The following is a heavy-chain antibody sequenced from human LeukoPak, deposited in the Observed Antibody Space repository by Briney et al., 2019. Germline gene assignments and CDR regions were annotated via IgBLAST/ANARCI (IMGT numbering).Heavy chain of an antibody. Sequence: GGSLRLSCAASGFTVSSNYMSWVRQAPGKGLEWVSVIYSGGSTYYADSVKGRFTIPRDNSKNTLYLQMNSLRAEDTAVYYCTTVVNGITGTSYWGQGTLVTVSS. J-gene: IGHJ4*02. CDR1: GFTVSSNY. CDR3: TTVVNGITGTSY. CDR2: IYSGGST. V-gene: IGHV3-66*02. D-gene: IGHD1-7*01.